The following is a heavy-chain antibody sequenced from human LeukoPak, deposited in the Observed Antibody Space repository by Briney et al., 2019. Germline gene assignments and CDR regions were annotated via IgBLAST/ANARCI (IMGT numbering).Heavy chain of an antibody. J-gene: IGHJ4*02. CDR1: GYTFTSYG. V-gene: IGHV1-18*04. CDR3: ARGEGSRSLSGWYAAYFDY. D-gene: IGHD6-19*01. CDR2: ISAYNGNT. Sequence: ASVKVSCKASGYTFTSYGISWVRQAPGQGLEWMGWISAYNGNTNYAQKLQGRVTMTTDTSTSTAYMELRSLRSEDTAVYYCARGEGSRSLSGWYAAYFDYWGQGTLVTVSS.